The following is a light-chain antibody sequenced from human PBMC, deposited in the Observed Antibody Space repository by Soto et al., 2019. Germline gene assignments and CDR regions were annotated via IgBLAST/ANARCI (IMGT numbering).Light chain of an antibody. J-gene: IGLJ2*01. CDR1: KLGDKY. CDR2: QDS. V-gene: IGLV3-1*01. Sequence: YELTQPPSVSVSPGQTASITCSGDKLGDKYACWYQQKPDQSPVLVIYQDSKRPSGIPERFSGSNSGNTATLTISGTQAMDEADYYCQAWDSSTVVFGGGTQLTVL. CDR3: QAWDSSTVV.